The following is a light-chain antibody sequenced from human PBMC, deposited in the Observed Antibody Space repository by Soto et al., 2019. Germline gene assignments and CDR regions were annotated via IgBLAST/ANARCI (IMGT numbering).Light chain of an antibody. CDR3: SSYTSTSTVL. V-gene: IGLV2-14*01. CDR2: EVS. CDR1: SSDIGAYNY. J-gene: IGLJ2*01. Sequence: SVPTQPASVSGSPGQSITISCTGTSSDIGAYNYVSWYQHHPGKAPKFMMYEVSYRPSGVSNRFSGSKSGNTASLTISGLQAEDEADYYCSSYTSTSTVLFGGGTKVTVL.